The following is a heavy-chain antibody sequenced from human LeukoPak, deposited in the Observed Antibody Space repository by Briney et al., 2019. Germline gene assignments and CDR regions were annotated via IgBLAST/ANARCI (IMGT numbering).Heavy chain of an antibody. J-gene: IGHJ5*02. D-gene: IGHD3-22*01. CDR3: ARGWLLDHNWFDP. CDR2: IYHSGST. CDR1: GGSISSGGYY. V-gene: IGHV4-30-2*01. Sequence: PSETLSLTCTVSGGSISSGGYYWSWIRQPPGKGLEWIGYIYHSGSTYYNPSLKSRVTISVDRSKNQFSLKLSSVTAADTAVYYCARGWLLDHNWFDPWGQGTLVTVSS.